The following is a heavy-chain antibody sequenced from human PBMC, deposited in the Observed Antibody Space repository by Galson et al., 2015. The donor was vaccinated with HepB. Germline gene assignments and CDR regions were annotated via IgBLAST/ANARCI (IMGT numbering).Heavy chain of an antibody. CDR3: ARLASGYYYDSSGQPAFDY. Sequence: SLRLSCAASGFTFSSYAMHWVRQAPGKGLEWVAVISYDGSNKYYADSVKGRFTISRDNSKNTLYLQMNSLRAEDTAVYYCARLASGYYYDSSGQPAFDYWGQGTLVTVSS. V-gene: IGHV3-30*04. D-gene: IGHD3-22*01. CDR1: GFTFSSYA. J-gene: IGHJ4*02. CDR2: ISYDGSNK.